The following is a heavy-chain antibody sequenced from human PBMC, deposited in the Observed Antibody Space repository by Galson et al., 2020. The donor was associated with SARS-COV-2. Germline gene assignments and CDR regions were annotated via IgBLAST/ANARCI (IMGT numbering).Heavy chain of an antibody. CDR2: IYYSGSS. CDR3: ARGVGNYYYAMDV. V-gene: IGHV4-59*13. Sequence: SETLSLTCTVSGGSISNFYWNWIRQPPGKGLEWIGYIYYSGSSNSNPSLKSRVTLSVDTSKNQFSLKLNSVTAADTAMYYCARGVGNYYYAMDVWGQGTTVTVSS. J-gene: IGHJ6*02. CDR1: GGSISNFY.